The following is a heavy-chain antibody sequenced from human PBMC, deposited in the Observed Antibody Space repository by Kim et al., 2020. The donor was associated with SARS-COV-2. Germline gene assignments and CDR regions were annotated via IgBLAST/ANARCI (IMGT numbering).Heavy chain of an antibody. J-gene: IGHJ3*02. CDR3: ARPKLVGSTTGTFYI. CDR1: GGSISSYY. CDR2: IYSSGST. Sequence: SETLSLTCTVSGGSISSYYWNWIRQPPGKGLEWIGFIYSSGSTNYNPSLKSRVTISVDTSKNQFSLKLTSVTAADTAVYYCARPKLVGSTTGTFYIWGQG. V-gene: IGHV4-59*08. D-gene: IGHD1-26*01.